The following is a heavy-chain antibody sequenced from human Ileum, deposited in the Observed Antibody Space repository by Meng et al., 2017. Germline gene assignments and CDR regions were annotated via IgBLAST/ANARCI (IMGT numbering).Heavy chain of an antibody. D-gene: IGHD1-26*01. V-gene: IGHV3-74*01. CDR3: SRDLSSEWELVG. CDR1: GFTFSNYW. CDR2: INRDGTST. Sequence: EVQLVESGGGLVQPGGSLRLSCAASGFTFSNYWMRWVRQVPGKGLVWVSRINRDGTSTSYADSLEGRFSISRDNAKNTLYLQMNNLRPEDTAVYYCSRDLSSEWELVGWGQGTLVTVSS. J-gene: IGHJ4*02.